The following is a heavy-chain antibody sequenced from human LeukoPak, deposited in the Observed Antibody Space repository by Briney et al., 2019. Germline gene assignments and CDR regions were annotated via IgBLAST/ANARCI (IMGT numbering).Heavy chain of an antibody. V-gene: IGHV4-30-2*01. CDR1: GGSISRGGYS. CDR2: IYHSGST. Sequence: PSQTLSLTCAVSGGSISRGGYSWSWIRQPPGKGLEWIGYIYHSGSTYYNPSLKSRVTVSVDRSKNQFSLKLSSVTAADTAVYYCARATTLIDYWGQGTLVTVSS. D-gene: IGHD4-11*01. J-gene: IGHJ4*02. CDR3: ARATTLIDY.